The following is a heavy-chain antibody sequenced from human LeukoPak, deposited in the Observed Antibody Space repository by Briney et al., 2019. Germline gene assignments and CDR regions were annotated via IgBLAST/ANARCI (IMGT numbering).Heavy chain of an antibody. CDR1: GFIFSKYY. CDR2: VNSDDSGT. J-gene: IGHJ4*02. V-gene: IGHV3-74*01. Sequence: GGSLRLSCAASGFIFSKYYMHWVRQAPGKELVWVSGVNSDDSGTTYADFVKGRFTISRDNAKNTLYLQMNSLGAEDTAVYYCASLHLSFDDYWGQGTLVTVSS. CDR3: ASLHLSFDDY. D-gene: IGHD3-9*01.